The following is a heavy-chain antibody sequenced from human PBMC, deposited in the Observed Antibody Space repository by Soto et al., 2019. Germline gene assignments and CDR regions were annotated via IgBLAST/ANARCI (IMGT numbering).Heavy chain of an antibody. CDR1: GFTFSSYS. CDR3: ARGMVRGPSLYGMDV. CDR2: ISSSSSYI. V-gene: IGHV3-21*01. Sequence: PGGSLRLSCAASGFTFSSYSMNWVRQAPGKGLEWVSSISSSSSYIYYADSVKGRFTISRDNAKNSLYLQMNSLRAEDTAVYYCARGMVRGPSLYGMDVWGQGTTVTVSS. D-gene: IGHD3-10*01. J-gene: IGHJ6*02.